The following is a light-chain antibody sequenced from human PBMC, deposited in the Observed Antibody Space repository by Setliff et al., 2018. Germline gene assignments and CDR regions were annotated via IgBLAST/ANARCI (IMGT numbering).Light chain of an antibody. CDR2: EIS. Sequence: QPALAQPPSASGSPGQSLIISCTGASRDVGSSTFVSWYQQHPGKAPKLLIYEISKRPSGVPDRFSGSKSGNTASLTVSGLQAEDEADYYCSSYAGTNNPYVFGSGTKVTVL. CDR3: SSYAGTNNPYV. V-gene: IGLV2-8*01. J-gene: IGLJ1*01. CDR1: SRDVGSSTF.